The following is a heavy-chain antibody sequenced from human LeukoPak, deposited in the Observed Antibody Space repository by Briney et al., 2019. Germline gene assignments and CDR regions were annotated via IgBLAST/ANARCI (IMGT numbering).Heavy chain of an antibody. Sequence: AGGSLRLSCAASGFTFTSYSMNWVRQAPGKGLEWVSSISSSSKYIYYADSLKGRFTISRDNAKNSLYLQMNSLRAEDTAVYYCARVAEAAAFDIWGQGTMVTVSS. CDR3: ARVAEAAAFDI. D-gene: IGHD6-25*01. CDR1: GFTFTSYS. CDR2: ISSSSKYI. J-gene: IGHJ3*02. V-gene: IGHV3-21*01.